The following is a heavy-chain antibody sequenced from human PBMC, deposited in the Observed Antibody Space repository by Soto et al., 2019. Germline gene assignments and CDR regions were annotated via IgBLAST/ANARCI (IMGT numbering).Heavy chain of an antibody. D-gene: IGHD3-3*01. CDR1: GGSISSYY. Sequence: SETLSLTCTVSGGSISSYYWSWIRQPPGKGLEWIGYIYYSGSTNYNPSLKSRVTISVDTSKNQFSLKLSLVTAADTAVYYCARRLDSITIFGVVFDPWGQGTLVTVSS. CDR3: ARRLDSITIFGVVFDP. J-gene: IGHJ5*02. CDR2: IYYSGST. V-gene: IGHV4-59*08.